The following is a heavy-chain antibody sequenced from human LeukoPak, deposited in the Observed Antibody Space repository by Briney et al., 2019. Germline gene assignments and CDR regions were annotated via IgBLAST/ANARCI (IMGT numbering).Heavy chain of an antibody. V-gene: IGHV3-23*01. J-gene: IGHJ5*02. CDR3: AKDRGVIVPAGMAT. CDR2: ISGSGGST. CDR1: GFTFNNYA. D-gene: IGHD2-2*01. Sequence: PGGSLRLSCAASGFTFNNYAMSWVRQAPGKGLEWVSVISGSGGSTYYADSVKGRFTITRDNSKNTLYLQMNSLRDEETAVYYCAKDRGVIVPAGMATWGQGTLVTVSS.